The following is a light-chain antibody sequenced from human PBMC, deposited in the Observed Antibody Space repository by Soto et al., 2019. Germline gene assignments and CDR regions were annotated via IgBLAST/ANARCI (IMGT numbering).Light chain of an antibody. J-gene: IGLJ2*01. CDR1: KLGDKY. V-gene: IGLV3-1*01. CDR3: QAWDSSTAV. CDR2: QDS. Sequence: SYELTQPPSVSVSPGQTASITCSGDKLGDKYACWYQPKPGQSPVLVIYQDSERPSGIPERFSGSNSGNTATLTISGTEAMDEADYYCQAWDSSTAVFGGGTKVTVL.